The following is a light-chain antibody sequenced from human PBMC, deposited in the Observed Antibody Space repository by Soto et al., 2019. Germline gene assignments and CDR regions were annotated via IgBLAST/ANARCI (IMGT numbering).Light chain of an antibody. CDR3: SSYTSSSAYV. CDR1: SSDVGTFNR. Sequence: QSALTQPPSVSGSPGHSVAISCTGTSSDVGTFNRVSWYQQSPGTAPKLMIYDVSDRPSGVPDRFSGSKSGNTASLTISGLQAEDEADYYCSSYTSSSAYVFGTGTKVTVL. V-gene: IGLV2-18*02. J-gene: IGLJ1*01. CDR2: DVS.